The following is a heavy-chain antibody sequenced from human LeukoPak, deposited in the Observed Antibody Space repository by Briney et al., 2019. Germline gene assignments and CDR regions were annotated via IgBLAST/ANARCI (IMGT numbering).Heavy chain of an antibody. V-gene: IGHV3-30-3*01. CDR3: ARDREADY. J-gene: IGHJ4*02. Sequence: GGSLRLSCAASGFTFISYAMHWVRQAPGKGLEWVAVISYDGSNKYYADSVKGRFTISRDNSKNTLYLQMNSLRAEDTAVYYCARDREADYWGQGTLVTVSS. CDR1: GFTFISYA. CDR2: ISYDGSNK.